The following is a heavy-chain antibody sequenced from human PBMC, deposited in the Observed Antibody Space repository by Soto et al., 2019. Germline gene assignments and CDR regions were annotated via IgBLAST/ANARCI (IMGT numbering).Heavy chain of an antibody. CDR3: ASDIPHYYYGMDV. J-gene: IGHJ6*02. V-gene: IGHV5-10-1*01. D-gene: IGHD2-2*02. Sequence: GESLKISCKGSGYSFTSYWISWVRQMPGKGLEWMGRIDPSDSYTNYSPSFQGHVTISADKSTSTAYLQWSSLKASDTAMYYCASDIPHYYYGMDVWGQGTTVTVYS. CDR1: GYSFTSYW. CDR2: IDPSDSYT.